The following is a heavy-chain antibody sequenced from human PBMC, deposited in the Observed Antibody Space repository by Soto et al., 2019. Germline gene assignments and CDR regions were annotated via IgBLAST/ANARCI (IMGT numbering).Heavy chain of an antibody. CDR3: ARPPSSDSSGYYVDY. J-gene: IGHJ4*02. CDR1: GFAFSNYG. Sequence: QVQLVQSGGGVVQPGTSLTLSCAASGFAFSNYGMNWVRQAPGKGLEWVALISYDPTYKYYVDSVKGRFTISRDNSKNTVHLQMNILRAEDTAVYYCARPPSSDSSGYYVDYWGQGTLVTVSP. D-gene: IGHD3-22*01. CDR2: ISYDPTYK. V-gene: IGHV3-30*03.